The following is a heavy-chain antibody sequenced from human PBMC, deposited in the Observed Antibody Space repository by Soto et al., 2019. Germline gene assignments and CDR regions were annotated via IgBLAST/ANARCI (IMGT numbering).Heavy chain of an antibody. CDR1: GFTVINNY. V-gene: IGHV3-66*01. CDR3: AKDGLGAYTYGSYYFDY. CDR2: IYSGGST. Sequence: GGSLRLSCAASGFTVINNYMSWVRQAPGKGLEWVSVIYSGGSTYFADSVKGRLIVSRDNSKNTLYLQMNSLRAEDTAVYYCAKDGLGAYTYGSYYFDYWGQGTLVTVSS. D-gene: IGHD5-18*01. J-gene: IGHJ4*02.